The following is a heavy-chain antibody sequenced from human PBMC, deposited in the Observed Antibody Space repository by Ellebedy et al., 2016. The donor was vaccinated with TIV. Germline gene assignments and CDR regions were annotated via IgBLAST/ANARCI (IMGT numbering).Heavy chain of an antibody. CDR3: ATTLNYGGNCFFDN. Sequence: PGGSLRLSCTVSGGSISSSVYYWGWIRQPPGKGLEWVANIKQDGSEKYYVDSVKGRFTISRDNAKNSVDLQMNTLRAEDTAVYYCATTLNYGGNCFFDNWGQGTLVTVSS. J-gene: IGHJ4*02. CDR1: GGSISSSVYY. D-gene: IGHD4-23*01. V-gene: IGHV3-7*01. CDR2: IKQDGSEK.